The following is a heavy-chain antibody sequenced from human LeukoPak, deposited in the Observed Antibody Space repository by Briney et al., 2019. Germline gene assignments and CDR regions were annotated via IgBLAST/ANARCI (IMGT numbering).Heavy chain of an antibody. CDR3: ARLESLRGYYFDY. CDR2: IYYSGST. D-gene: IGHD1-1*01. Sequence: WVRQAPGKGLEWIGSIYYSGSTYYNPSLKSRVTISVDTSKNQFYLKLSSVTAADTAVYYCARLESLRGYYFDYWGQGTLVTVSS. V-gene: IGHV4-39*01. J-gene: IGHJ4*02.